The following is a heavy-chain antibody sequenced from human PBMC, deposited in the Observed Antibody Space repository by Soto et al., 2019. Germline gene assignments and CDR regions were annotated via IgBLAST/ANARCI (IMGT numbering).Heavy chain of an antibody. CDR2: ISSSSSTI. Sequence: GGSLRLSCAASGFTFSSYSMNWVRQAPGKGLEWVSYISSSSSTIYYADSVKGRFTISRDNAKNSLYLQMNSLRAEDTAVYYCARDGLRFLEWLSGDYYYYMDVWGKGTTVTVSS. CDR3: ARDGLRFLEWLSGDYYYYMDV. V-gene: IGHV3-48*01. J-gene: IGHJ6*03. CDR1: GFTFSSYS. D-gene: IGHD3-3*01.